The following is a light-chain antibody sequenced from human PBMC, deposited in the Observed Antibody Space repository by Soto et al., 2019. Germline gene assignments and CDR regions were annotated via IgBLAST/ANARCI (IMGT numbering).Light chain of an antibody. Sequence: DIVMTQSPLSLRVTPGEPASISCRSSESLLHTNGNNYLDWYLQKPGQSPQLLIYFGSTRASGVPDRFSGSGSGTDFTLEISRVETDDVGIYYCMQSTQLPPTFGQGTRLEIK. CDR3: MQSTQLPPT. V-gene: IGKV2-28*01. CDR1: ESLLHTNGNNY. CDR2: FGS. J-gene: IGKJ5*01.